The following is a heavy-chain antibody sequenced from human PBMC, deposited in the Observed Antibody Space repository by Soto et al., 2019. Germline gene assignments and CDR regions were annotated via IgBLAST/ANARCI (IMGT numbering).Heavy chain of an antibody. CDR1: GYTFTNFG. D-gene: IGHD5-12*01. CDR2: ISAYNGNT. V-gene: IGHV1-18*01. CDR3: ARRIVATETFDY. Sequence: ASVKVSCKASGYTFTNFGISWVRQAPGQGLEWMGWISAYNGNTNYAQKFQGRVTMTTDTSTSTAYMEVRSLRFDDTAVYYCARRIVATETFDYWGQGTLVTVSS. J-gene: IGHJ4*02.